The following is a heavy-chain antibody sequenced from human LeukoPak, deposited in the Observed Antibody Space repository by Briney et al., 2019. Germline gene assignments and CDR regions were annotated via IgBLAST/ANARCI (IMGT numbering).Heavy chain of an antibody. J-gene: IGHJ5*02. CDR3: ASMINSGEQVADWFDP. Sequence: GGSLRLSCAASGFTFSSYSMNWVRQAPGKELEWVSYISSTSSTIYYADSVKGRFTVSRDNAKNSLYLHMNSLRAEDTAVYYCASMINSGEQVADWFDPWGQGTLVTVSS. V-gene: IGHV3-48*01. CDR1: GFTFSSYS. D-gene: IGHD1/OR15-1a*01. CDR2: ISSTSSTI.